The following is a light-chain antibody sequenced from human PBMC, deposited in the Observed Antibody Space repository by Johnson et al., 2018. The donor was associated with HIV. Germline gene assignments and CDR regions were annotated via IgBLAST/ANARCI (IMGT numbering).Light chain of an antibody. CDR3: GAWDSSLGAHYV. CDR1: SSNIGNNY. CDR2: EKN. Sequence: QSVLTQPHSVSAAPGQKVDISCSGSSSNIGNNYVSWYQQLPGTAPQLLIYEKNKRPSGIPDRFSASMSGTSATLAITGLQTGDEGDYYCGAWDSSLGAHYVFGTGTRVTVL. V-gene: IGLV1-51*02. J-gene: IGLJ1*01.